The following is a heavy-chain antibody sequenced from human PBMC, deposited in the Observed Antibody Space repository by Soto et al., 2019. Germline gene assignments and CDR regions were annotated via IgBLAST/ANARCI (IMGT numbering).Heavy chain of an antibody. D-gene: IGHD6-13*01. CDR2: INAGNGNT. Sequence: GASVKVSCKASGYTFTSYAMHWVRQAPGQRLEWMGWINAGNGNTKYSQKFQGRVTITRDTSASTAYMELSSLRSEDTAVYYCARVPTGPSIAAAAPPLYNWFDPWGQGTLVTVS. J-gene: IGHJ5*02. V-gene: IGHV1-3*01. CDR3: ARVPTGPSIAAAAPPLYNWFDP. CDR1: GYTFTSYA.